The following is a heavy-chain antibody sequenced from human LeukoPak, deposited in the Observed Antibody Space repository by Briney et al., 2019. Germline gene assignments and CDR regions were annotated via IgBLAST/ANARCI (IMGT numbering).Heavy chain of an antibody. Sequence: GGSLRLSCAASGFTFSSYAMSWVRQAPGKGREWVSAISGSGGSTYYADSVKGRFTISRDNSKNTLYLQMNSLRAEDTAVYYCAKGISGWTGNYFDYWGQGTLVTVSS. CDR3: AKGISGWTGNYFDY. CDR2: ISGSGGST. J-gene: IGHJ4*02. CDR1: GFTFSSYA. D-gene: IGHD6-19*01. V-gene: IGHV3-23*01.